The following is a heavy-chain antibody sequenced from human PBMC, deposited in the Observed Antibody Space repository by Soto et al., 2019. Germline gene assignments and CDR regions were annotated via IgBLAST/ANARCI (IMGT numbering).Heavy chain of an antibody. CDR3: ARENVRRQLGGTKYPILEA. Sequence: QVQLMQSGAEVKKPGSSEKASCKASGGTFSTSAISGVRQAPAEGLEWVVGIMPVFATPDYAPKFQGRVTISTDESTTTAYLELTSLTTEDSAVYYGARENVRRQLGGTKYPILEAWGQGTAITVSS. D-gene: IGHD2-2*02. J-gene: IGHJ6*02. V-gene: IGHV1-69*05. CDR1: GGTFSTSA. CDR2: IMPVFATP.